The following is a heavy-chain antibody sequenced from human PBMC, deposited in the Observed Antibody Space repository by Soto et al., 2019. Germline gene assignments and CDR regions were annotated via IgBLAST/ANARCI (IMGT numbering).Heavy chain of an antibody. V-gene: IGHV2-5*02. CDR1: GFSLSTSGAA. J-gene: IGHJ5*02. CDR2: IYWDGDQ. Sequence: QINLIESGPTLVKPTQTLTLTCTFSGFSLSTSGAAVGWVRQPPGRALEWLALIYWDGDQRYNASLGNRLTITKDTSMNQVVLTLTNVDPSDTATYYCAHRATMTIFGLIIDNGIWFDPWGQGTRVIVSS. D-gene: IGHD3-3*01. CDR3: AHRATMTIFGLIIDNGIWFDP.